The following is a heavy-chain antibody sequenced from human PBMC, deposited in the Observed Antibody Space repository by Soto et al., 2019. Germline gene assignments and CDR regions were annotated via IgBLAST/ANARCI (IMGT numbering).Heavy chain of an antibody. CDR1: GGSFSGYY. CDR2: INHSGST. D-gene: IGHD2-15*01. CDR3: ARGMPLGYCSGGSCSGWFDP. V-gene: IGHV4-34*01. Sequence: PSETLSLTCAVYGGSFSGYYWSWIRQPPGKGLEWIGEINHSGSTNYNPSLKSRVTISVDTSKNQFSLKLSSVTAADTAVYYCARGMPLGYCSGGSCSGWFDPWGQGTLVTVSS. J-gene: IGHJ5*02.